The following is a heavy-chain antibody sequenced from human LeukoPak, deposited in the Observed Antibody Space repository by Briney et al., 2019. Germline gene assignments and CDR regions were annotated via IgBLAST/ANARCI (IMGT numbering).Heavy chain of an antibody. J-gene: IGHJ4*02. CDR2: IWYDGSNK. D-gene: IGHD2-21*02. CDR3: AREGTDVVVTAILFDY. Sequence: PGRSLGLSCAASGFTFSSYGMHWVRQAPGKGLEWVAVIWYDGSNKYYADSVKGRFTISRDNSKNTLYLQMNSLRTEDTAVYYCAREGTDVVVTAILFDYWGQGTLVTVSS. CDR1: GFTFSSYG. V-gene: IGHV3-33*01.